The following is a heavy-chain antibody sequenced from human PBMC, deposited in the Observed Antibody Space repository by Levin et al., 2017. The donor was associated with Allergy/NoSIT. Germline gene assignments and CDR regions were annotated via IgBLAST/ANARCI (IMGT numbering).Heavy chain of an antibody. CDR1: GYRLSDIA. D-gene: IGHD3-10*01. CDR2: FVPEKAKT. CDR3: AIATFGSFVLDY. V-gene: IGHV1-24*01. J-gene: IGHJ4*02. Sequence: GESLKISCTVSGYRLSDIAMHWVRQAPGKGLEWMGGFVPEKAKTICAQHFEDRVIMTEDTSTDTAYMEVNSLTSEDTALYYCAIATFGSFVLDYWGQGSLVIVSS.